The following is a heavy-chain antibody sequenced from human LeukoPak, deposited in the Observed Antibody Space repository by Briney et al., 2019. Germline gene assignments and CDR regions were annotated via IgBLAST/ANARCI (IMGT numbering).Heavy chain of an antibody. J-gene: IGHJ4*02. V-gene: IGHV1-8*01. CDR1: GYTFTSYD. CDR3: ARGPNPFAVAGYFDY. CDR2: MNPNSGNT. Sequence: GASVKVSCKASGYTFTSYDINWVRHATGQGLEWMGWMNPNSGNTGYAQKFQGRVTMTRNTSISTAYMELSSLRSEDTAVYYCARGPNPFAVAGYFDYWGQGTLVTVSS. D-gene: IGHD6-19*01.